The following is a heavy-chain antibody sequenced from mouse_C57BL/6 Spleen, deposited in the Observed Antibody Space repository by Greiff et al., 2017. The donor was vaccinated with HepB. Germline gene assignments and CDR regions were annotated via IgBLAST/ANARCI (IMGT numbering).Heavy chain of an antibody. CDR1: GFTFSDYG. Sequence: EVKLMESGGGLVKPGGSLKLPCAASGFTFSDYGMHWVRQAPEKGLEWVAYISSGSSTIYYADTVKGRFTISRDNAKNTLSLQMTSLRSKDTAMYYCARTGLTETGFAYCGQGTLVTVSA. CDR2: ISSGSSTI. D-gene: IGHD2-13*01. CDR3: ARTGLTETGFAY. J-gene: IGHJ3*01. V-gene: IGHV5-17*01.